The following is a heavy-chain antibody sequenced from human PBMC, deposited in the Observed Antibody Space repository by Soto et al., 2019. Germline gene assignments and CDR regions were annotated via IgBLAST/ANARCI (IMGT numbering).Heavy chain of an antibody. J-gene: IGHJ5*02. D-gene: IGHD1-26*01. CDR1: AGSFSGYY. CDR3: AREAHYLPCIQP. V-gene: IGHV4-34*01. CDR2: INHSGST. Sequence: SETLCLTCAVYAGSFSGYYWSWSRQRPGKGLERIGEINHSGSTNYSPSRKSRATISVDTSKNQFSLKLSSLTAADTAVYYCAREAHYLPCIQPWRQAPLVTVS.